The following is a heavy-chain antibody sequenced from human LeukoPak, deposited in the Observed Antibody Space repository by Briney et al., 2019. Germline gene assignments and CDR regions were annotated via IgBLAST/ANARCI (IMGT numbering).Heavy chain of an antibody. J-gene: IGHJ3*02. Sequence: SVKVSCKASGGTFSSYAISWVRQAPGQGLEWMGGIIPIFGTANYAQKFQSRVTITADKSTSTAYMELSSLRSEDTAVYYCARGVTMVRGPNDAFDIWGQGTMVTVSS. CDR3: ARGVTMVRGPNDAFDI. V-gene: IGHV1-69*06. D-gene: IGHD3-10*01. CDR2: IIPIFGTA. CDR1: GGTFSSYA.